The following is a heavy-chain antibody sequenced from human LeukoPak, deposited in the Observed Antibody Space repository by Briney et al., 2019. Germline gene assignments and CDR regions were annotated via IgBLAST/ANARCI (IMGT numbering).Heavy chain of an antibody. CDR1: GFTFSSYA. CDR3: AKEGGNGEYYYYGMDV. J-gene: IGHJ6*02. CDR2: ISYDGSNK. D-gene: IGHD1-1*01. V-gene: IGHV3-30-3*01. Sequence: GGSLRLSCAASGFTFSSYAMHWVRQAPGKGLEWVAVISYDGSNKYYADSVKGRFTISRDNSKNTLYLQMNSLRAEDTAVYYCAKEGGNGEYYYYGMDVWGQGTTVTVSS.